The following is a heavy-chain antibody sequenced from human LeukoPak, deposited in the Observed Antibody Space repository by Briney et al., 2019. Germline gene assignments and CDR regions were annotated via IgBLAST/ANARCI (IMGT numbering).Heavy chain of an antibody. CDR2: IYYSGST. CDR1: GGSISSGGYY. J-gene: IGHJ4*02. Sequence: SQTLSLTCTVSGGSISSGGYYWSWIRQHPGKGLEWIGYIYYSGSTYYNPSLKSRVTISVDTSKNQFSLKLSSVTAADTAVYYCARDRYYYGDPYYFDYWGQGTLVTVSS. D-gene: IGHD4-17*01. V-gene: IGHV4-31*03. CDR3: ARDRYYYGDPYYFDY.